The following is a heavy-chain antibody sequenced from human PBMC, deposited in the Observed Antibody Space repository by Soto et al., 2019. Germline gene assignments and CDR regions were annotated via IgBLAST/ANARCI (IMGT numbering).Heavy chain of an antibody. CDR2: ITHSGST. V-gene: IGHV4-34*01. CDR1: NGSFSGYY. CDR3: ARVSCSGISCYLTTRYNYYVLDI. D-gene: IGHD2-15*01. Sequence: SETLSPPSAVYNGSFSGYYWTWVRQSPKRGLEWIGEITHSGSTNYSPSLRSRVNVSVDTSKNHFFLNLRSVTAADSGIYFFARVSCSGISCYLTTRYNYYVLDIRGQGTTVTVSS. J-gene: IGHJ6*02.